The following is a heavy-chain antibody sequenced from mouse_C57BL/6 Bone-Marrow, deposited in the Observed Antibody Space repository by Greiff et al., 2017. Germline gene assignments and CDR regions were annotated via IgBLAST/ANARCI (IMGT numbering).Heavy chain of an antibody. V-gene: IGHV7-3*01. CDR2: IRNKANGYTT. J-gene: IGHJ4*01. D-gene: IGHD1-1*01. Sequence: EVKLMESGGGLAQPGGSLSLSCAASGFTFTDYYMSWVRQPPGKALEWLGFIRNKANGYTTEYSASVKGRFTISRDNSQNILYLQMNALRAEDSAAYYGASRRYCSSNYDYAMDYWGQGTSVTVSA. CDR3: ASRRYCSSNYDYAMDY. CDR1: GFTFTDYY.